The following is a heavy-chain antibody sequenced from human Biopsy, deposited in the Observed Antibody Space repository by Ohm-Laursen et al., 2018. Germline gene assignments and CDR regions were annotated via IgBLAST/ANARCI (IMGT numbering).Heavy chain of an antibody. D-gene: IGHD5-12*01. J-gene: IGHJ1*01. V-gene: IGHV4-4*07. CDR2: IYTSGSP. CDR1: GDSINNYY. Sequence: SDTLSLTCTVSGDSINNYYWSWIRQPAGKGLEWIGRIYTSGSPNYNLSLESRVTMSVDTSKNQFSLRLSSVTAADTAVYYCVRQGGYFQNWGPGSQVAVSS. CDR3: VRQGGYFQN.